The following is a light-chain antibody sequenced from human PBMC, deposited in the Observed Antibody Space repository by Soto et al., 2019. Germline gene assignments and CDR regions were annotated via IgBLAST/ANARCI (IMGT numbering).Light chain of an antibody. J-gene: IGKJ1*01. Sequence: EIVLTQSPGTLSLSPGDRATLSCRASQSLSVSYIAWYQQKPGQAPRLLIYSTSTRAAGIPVRFTGRGSGTHFTLAISRLEPEDFAVYYCHQFGDSPQTFGQGTTVEV. CDR3: HQFGDSPQT. CDR1: QSLSVSY. CDR2: STS. V-gene: IGKV3-20*01.